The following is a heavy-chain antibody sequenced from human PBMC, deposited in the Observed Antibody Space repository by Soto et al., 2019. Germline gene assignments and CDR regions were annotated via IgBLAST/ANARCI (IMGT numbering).Heavy chain of an antibody. V-gene: IGHV3-15*01. Sequence: NWVRQAPGQGLEYVGRFKSRSDGGTADYAAPVKGRFTISRDDSKNMLYLQMNSLKTEDTAVYYCVTDRLRRAGRSPRNNYYWGQGTVVTVS. J-gene: IGHJ4*02. CDR2: FKSRSDGGTA. D-gene: IGHD1-20*01. CDR3: VTDRLRRAGRSPRNNYY.